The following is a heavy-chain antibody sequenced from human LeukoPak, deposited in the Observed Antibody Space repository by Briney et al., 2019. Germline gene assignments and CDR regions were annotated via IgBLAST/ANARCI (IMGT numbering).Heavy chain of an antibody. J-gene: IGHJ4*02. CDR3: ARLARQQPYLFDY. Sequence: SSQTLSLTCTVSGGSISTYFWNWIRQPPGKELEWIGYVYYTGYTNYDPSLKSRVTISLDTSKNQFSLKVSSVTAADTAGYHCARLARQQPYLFDYWSQGTLVTVSS. V-gene: IGHV4-59*01. CDR2: VYYTGYT. CDR1: GGSISTYF. D-gene: IGHD6-13*01.